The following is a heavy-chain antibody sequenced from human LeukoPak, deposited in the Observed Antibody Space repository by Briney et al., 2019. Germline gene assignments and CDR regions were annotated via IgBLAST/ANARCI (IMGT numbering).Heavy chain of an antibody. V-gene: IGHV4-4*02. Sequence: SGTLSLTCAVSGGSISSSNWWSWVRQPPGKGLEWIGEIYHSGSTNYNPSLKSRVTISVDTSKNQFSLKLSSVTAADTAVYYCARYSYGRGTFDYWGQGTLVTVSS. CDR2: IYHSGST. CDR1: GGSISSSNW. D-gene: IGHD5-18*01. CDR3: ARYSYGRGTFDY. J-gene: IGHJ4*02.